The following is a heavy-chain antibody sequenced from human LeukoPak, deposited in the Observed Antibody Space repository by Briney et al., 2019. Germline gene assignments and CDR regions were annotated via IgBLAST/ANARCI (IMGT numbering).Heavy chain of an antibody. V-gene: IGHV3-48*03. D-gene: IGHD6-19*01. Sequence: PGGSLRLSCAASGFTFSSFEMNWVRQAPGKGLEWVSYIGSGGSTTYYADSVKGRFTISRDNAKKSVYLQMNSLRAEDTAVYYCARGSTYSSGWYTGFDYWGQGTLVTVSS. CDR3: ARGSTYSSGWYTGFDY. CDR1: GFTFSSFE. CDR2: IGSGGSTT. J-gene: IGHJ4*02.